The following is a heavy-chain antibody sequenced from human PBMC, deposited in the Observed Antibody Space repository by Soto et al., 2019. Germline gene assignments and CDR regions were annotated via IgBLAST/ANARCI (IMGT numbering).Heavy chain of an antibody. V-gene: IGHV5-51*01. CDR1: GYSFTSYW. Sequence: GESLKTSCKGSGYSFTSYWIGWVRQMPGKGLEWMGIIYPGDSDTRYSPSFQGQVTISADKSISTAYLQWSSLKASDTAMYYCARVYSSGWYEGAFDIWGQGTMVTVSS. CDR2: IYPGDSDT. CDR3: ARVYSSGWYEGAFDI. J-gene: IGHJ3*02. D-gene: IGHD6-19*01.